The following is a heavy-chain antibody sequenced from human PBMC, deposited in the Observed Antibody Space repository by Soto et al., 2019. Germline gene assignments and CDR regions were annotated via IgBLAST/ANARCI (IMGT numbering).Heavy chain of an antibody. CDR3: ASPQGGGGDGYYYYGMDV. Sequence: KTSETLSLSCTVCGCSVSSYYWGWIRQPPGKGLEWIGYIHYSGSTNYNPSLKSRVTISVDTSKNQFSLNLSSVTAADTAVYYCASPQGGGGDGYYYYGMDVWGQGTTVTVSS. D-gene: IGHD3-16*01. CDR1: GCSVSSYY. CDR2: IHYSGST. V-gene: IGHV4-59*02. J-gene: IGHJ6*02.